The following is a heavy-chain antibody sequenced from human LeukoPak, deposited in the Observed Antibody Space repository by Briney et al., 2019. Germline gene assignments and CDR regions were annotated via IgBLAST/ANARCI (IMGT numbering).Heavy chain of an antibody. CDR2: IRYDGSNK. Sequence: GGSLRLSCAASGFTFSSYGMHWVRQAPGKGLEWVAFIRYDGSNKYYADSVKGRFTISRDNSKNTLYLQMNSLRAEDTAVYYCAKDLNEYSSSWSDSPDAFDIWGQGTMVTVSS. CDR3: AKDLNEYSSSWSDSPDAFDI. D-gene: IGHD6-13*01. J-gene: IGHJ3*02. CDR1: GFTFSSYG. V-gene: IGHV3-30*02.